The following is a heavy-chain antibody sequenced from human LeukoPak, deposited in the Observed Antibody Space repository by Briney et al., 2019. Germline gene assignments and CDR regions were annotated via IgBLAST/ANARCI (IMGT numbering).Heavy chain of an antibody. CDR3: AKGARVLWLGELSANEGF. D-gene: IGHD3-10*01. CDR1: GFTFSSYV. J-gene: IGHJ4*02. CDR2: ISGSGGTT. Sequence: GGSLRLSCAASGFTFSSYVMSWVRQAPGKGLEWVSSISGSGGTTYYADSVKGRFTISRDNSKNTLYLQMNTLRVEDTAIYYCAKGARVLWLGELSANEGFWGQGTLVTVSS. V-gene: IGHV3-23*01.